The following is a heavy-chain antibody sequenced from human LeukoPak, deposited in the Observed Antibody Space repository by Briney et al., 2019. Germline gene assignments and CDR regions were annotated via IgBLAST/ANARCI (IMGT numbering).Heavy chain of an antibody. Sequence: SETLSLSCTVANFSVRSTFFWAWLRQPPGKGLEWISHTYYSGNNYYNPSLKSRVTISVDTSKNQFSLNLNSVTAADTAVYYCAKETQVLSGFDPWGQGTLVTVSS. CDR2: TYYSGNN. J-gene: IGHJ5*02. V-gene: IGHV4-38-2*02. CDR1: NFSVRSTFF. CDR3: AKETQVLSGFDP. D-gene: IGHD4/OR15-4a*01.